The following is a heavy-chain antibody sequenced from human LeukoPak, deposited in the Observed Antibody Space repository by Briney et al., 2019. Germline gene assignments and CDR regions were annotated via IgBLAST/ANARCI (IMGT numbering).Heavy chain of an antibody. V-gene: IGHV3-11*01. D-gene: IGHD3-16*01. Sequence: GGSLRLSCAASGFTFSDYYMSWIRQAPGKGLEWVSYISSSGSTIYYADSVKGRFTISRDNAKNSLYLQVNSLRVEDTAVYYCAKGRGFRVWDPWDNWGQGTLITVSS. CDR2: ISSSGSTI. CDR1: GFTFSDYY. J-gene: IGHJ4*02. CDR3: AKGRGFRVWDPWDN.